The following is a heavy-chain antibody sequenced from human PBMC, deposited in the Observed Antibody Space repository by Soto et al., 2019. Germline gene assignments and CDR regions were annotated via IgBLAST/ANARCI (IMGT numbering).Heavy chain of an antibody. CDR1: GYSFTTYD. CDR2: MDPKNGNT. V-gene: IGHV1-8*01. CDR3: ARGRGWRDY. D-gene: IGHD6-19*01. Sequence: QVQLVQSGAEVRKPGASVKVSCKASGYSFTTYDINWVRQAPGQGLEWMGWMDPKNGNTDYAQKFQGRISMTINTSISTAYMELSGLRSEDTAVYYCARGRGWRDYWGQGTLVTVSS. J-gene: IGHJ4*02.